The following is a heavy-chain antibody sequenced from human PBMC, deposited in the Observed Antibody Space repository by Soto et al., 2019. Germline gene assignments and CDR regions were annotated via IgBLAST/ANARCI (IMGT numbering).Heavy chain of an antibody. V-gene: IGHV3-53*04. Sequence: EVQLVESGGGLVQPGGSLRLSCAASGFTVSSNYMSWVRQAPGKGLEWVSVIYSGGSTYYADSVKGRFTISRHNSKNTLYLQMNSLRGEDTAVYYCARDGPYCSGGSCYSFDYWGQGTLVTVSS. D-gene: IGHD2-15*01. CDR2: IYSGGST. J-gene: IGHJ4*02. CDR1: GFTVSSNY. CDR3: ARDGPYCSGGSCYSFDY.